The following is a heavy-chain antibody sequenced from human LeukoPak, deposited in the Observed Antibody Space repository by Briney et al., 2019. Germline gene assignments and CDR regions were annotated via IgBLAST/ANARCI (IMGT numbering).Heavy chain of an antibody. CDR2: ISSSATNI. J-gene: IGHJ6*02. CDR3: AKDLVVVVPAAIGAMDYYYYGMDV. V-gene: IGHV3-11*01. Sequence: GGSLRLSCAASGFTFSNYYLSWIRQAPGKGLEWLSYISSSATNIQYADSVKGRFTISRDNSKNTLYLQVNSLRAEDTAVYYCAKDLVVVVPAAIGAMDYYYYGMDVWGQGTTVTVSS. D-gene: IGHD2-2*02. CDR1: GFTFSNYY.